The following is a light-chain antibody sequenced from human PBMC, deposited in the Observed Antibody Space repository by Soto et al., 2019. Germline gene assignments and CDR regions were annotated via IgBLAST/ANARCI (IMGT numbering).Light chain of an antibody. Sequence: QSALTQPPSVSGSPGQSVTISCTGTSSDVGSYNSVSWYQQPPGTVPKLMIYEVSYRPSGVPDRFSGSKSGNTASLTISGLQAEDEADYYCSSYTTSNTYVFGTVTKLTVL. CDR3: SSYTTSNTYV. J-gene: IGLJ1*01. V-gene: IGLV2-18*02. CDR2: EVS. CDR1: SSDVGSYNS.